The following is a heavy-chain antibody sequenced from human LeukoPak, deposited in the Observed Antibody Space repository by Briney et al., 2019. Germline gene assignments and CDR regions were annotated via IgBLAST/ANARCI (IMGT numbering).Heavy chain of an antibody. V-gene: IGHV1-3*04. Sequence: GASVKVSCKASGYTFAGYGVHWVRQAPGQGLECMGWINTGNGNTGSSQNFQGRVTLNKDTAASKAYMELSGLTSEDTAVYYCAKDHVKSGSFHYWGQGTLVTVS. CDR2: INTGNGNT. CDR1: GYTFAGYG. J-gene: IGHJ4*02. D-gene: IGHD6-25*01. CDR3: AKDHVKSGSFHY.